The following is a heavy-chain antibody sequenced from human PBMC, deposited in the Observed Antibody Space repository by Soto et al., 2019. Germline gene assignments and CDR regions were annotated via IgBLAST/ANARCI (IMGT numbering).Heavy chain of an antibody. CDR3: TNQWLDWYNWYDF. Sequence: GGSLRLSCATSGYTFSNAWMSWVRQAPGKGLEWVGRIKSKTHGETTDYAAPVKGRFTISRDDSKNTVYLQMNSLKTEDTAVYYCTNQWLDWYNWYDFSGQGTFVTVSS. V-gene: IGHV3-15*01. J-gene: IGHJ5*01. D-gene: IGHD6-19*01. CDR1: GYTFSNAW. CDR2: IKSKTHGETT.